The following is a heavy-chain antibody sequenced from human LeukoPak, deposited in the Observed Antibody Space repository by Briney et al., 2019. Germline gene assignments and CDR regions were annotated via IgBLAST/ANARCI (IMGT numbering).Heavy chain of an antibody. Sequence: PSETLSLTCAVSGYSISSGYYWGWIRQPPGKGLEWIGSIYHSGSTYYNPSLKSRVTISVDTSKNQFSLKLSSVTAADTAVYYCARNTGLRYFDYWGQGTLVTVSS. CDR3: ARNTGLRYFDY. D-gene: IGHD3-9*01. J-gene: IGHJ4*02. CDR1: GYSISSGYY. V-gene: IGHV4-38-2*01. CDR2: IYHSGST.